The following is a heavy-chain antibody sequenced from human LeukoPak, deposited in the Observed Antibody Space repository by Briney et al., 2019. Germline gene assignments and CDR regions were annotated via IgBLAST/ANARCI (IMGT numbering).Heavy chain of an antibody. CDR3: IKEGGNYHGYFDS. CDR2: IRWDSVNI. CDR1: GFMFKDYA. Sequence: GGSLRLSCAASGFMFKDYAMHWVRQVPGKGPEWVSGIRWDSVNIAYADSVKGRFIISRDNAKNSLFLQMNSLRLEDTPLYFCIKEGGNYHGYFDSWGQGTLVTVSS. J-gene: IGHJ4*02. D-gene: IGHD5-24*01. V-gene: IGHV3-9*01.